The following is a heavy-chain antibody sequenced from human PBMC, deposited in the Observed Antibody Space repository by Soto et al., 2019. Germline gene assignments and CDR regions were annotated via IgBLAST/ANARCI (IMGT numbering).Heavy chain of an antibody. CDR2: TYYRSKWYN. V-gene: IGHV6-1*01. J-gene: IGHJ6*02. Sequence: SHTLSLTCAISGYSVSSNIPALNWIRQSPSRGLEWLGRTYYRSKWYNDYAVSVKSRITINPDTSKNQFSLQLNSVTPEDTAVYYCASSSIAARQYYYYYGMDVWGQGTTVTVSS. CDR1: GYSVSSNIPA. CDR3: ASSSIAARQYYYYYGMDV. D-gene: IGHD6-6*01.